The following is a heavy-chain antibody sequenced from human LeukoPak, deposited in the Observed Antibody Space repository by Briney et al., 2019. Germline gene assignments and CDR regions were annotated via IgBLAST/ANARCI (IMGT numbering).Heavy chain of an antibody. Sequence: ASVKVSCKASGYTFTSYAMHWVRQAPGQRLEWMGWINAGNGNTKYSQKLQGRVTITRDTSASTAYMELSSLRSEDTAVYYCARAEYSITMVRGVIQFLDYWGQGTLVTVSS. CDR2: INAGNGNT. CDR3: ARAEYSITMVRGVIQFLDY. D-gene: IGHD3-10*01. CDR1: GYTFTSYA. J-gene: IGHJ4*02. V-gene: IGHV1-3*01.